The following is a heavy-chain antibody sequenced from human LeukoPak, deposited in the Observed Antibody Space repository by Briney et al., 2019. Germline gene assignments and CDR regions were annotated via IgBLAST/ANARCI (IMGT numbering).Heavy chain of an antibody. CDR1: GFTVSSNY. J-gene: IGHJ4*02. D-gene: IGHD3-10*01. Sequence: GSLRLSCAASGFTVSSNYMSWVRQAPGKGLEWVSVIYSGGSTYYADSVKGRFTISRDNSKNTLYLQMNSLRAEDTAVYYCARSDYGSGNYYWSLDYWGQGTLVTVSS. V-gene: IGHV3-53*01. CDR2: IYSGGST. CDR3: ARSDYGSGNYYWSLDY.